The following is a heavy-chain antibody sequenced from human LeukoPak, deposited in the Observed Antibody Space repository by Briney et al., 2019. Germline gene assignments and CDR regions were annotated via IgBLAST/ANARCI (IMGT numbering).Heavy chain of an antibody. CDR3: ARVSYDGSGFYFDY. CDR1: GYTFVSYA. V-gene: IGHV1-3*01. Sequence: ASVKVSCKASGYTFVSYAMYWVRQAPGQRLEWMGWINAGNGNTKYSQRFQGRVTITRDTSASTAYMELSSLRSEDTAVYYCARVSYDGSGFYFDYWGPGTLVTASS. D-gene: IGHD3-22*01. J-gene: IGHJ4*01. CDR2: INAGNGNT.